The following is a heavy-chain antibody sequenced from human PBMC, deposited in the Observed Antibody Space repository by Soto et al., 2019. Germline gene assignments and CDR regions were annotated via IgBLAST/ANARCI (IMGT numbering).Heavy chain of an antibody. CDR2: INHSGST. V-gene: IGHV4-34*01. CDR3: ARARGGIFDY. D-gene: IGHD2-15*01. CDR1: GGSFSGYY. Sequence: QVQLQQWGAGLLKPSETLSLTCAVYGGSFSGYYWSWIRQPPGKGLEWIGEINHSGSTNYNPSLTSRVTLSVDTSKNQFSLTLSSVTAADTAVYYCARARGGIFDYWGQGTLVTVSS. J-gene: IGHJ4*02.